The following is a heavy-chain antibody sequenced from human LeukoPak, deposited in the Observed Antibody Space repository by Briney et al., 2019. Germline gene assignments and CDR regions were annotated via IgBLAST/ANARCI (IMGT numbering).Heavy chain of an antibody. J-gene: IGHJ6*02. CDR3: TKKAAYDILTGYSTYYGMDV. D-gene: IGHD3-9*01. Sequence: ASVKVSCKASGYSITNYGITWVRQAPGQGLEWMGWINTYNGNTNYAQKFQGRVTMTTDTSRGTAYMELRSLRSDDTAVYFFTKKAAYDILTGYSTYYGMDVWGQGTTVTVSS. CDR1: GYSITNYG. V-gene: IGHV1-18*01. CDR2: INTYNGNT.